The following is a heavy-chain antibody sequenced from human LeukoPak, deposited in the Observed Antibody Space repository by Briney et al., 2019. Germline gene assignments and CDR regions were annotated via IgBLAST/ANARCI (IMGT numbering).Heavy chain of an antibody. CDR3: ARAKMKGAVAGYDY. CDR1: GGSISSYY. CDR2: IYYSGST. Sequence: PSETLSLTCTVSGGSISSYYWSWIRQPPGKGLEWIGYIYYSGSTNYNPSLKSRVTISVDTSKNQFSLMLSSVTAADTAVYYCARAKMKGAVAGYDYWGQGTLVTVSS. D-gene: IGHD6-19*01. V-gene: IGHV4-59*01. J-gene: IGHJ4*02.